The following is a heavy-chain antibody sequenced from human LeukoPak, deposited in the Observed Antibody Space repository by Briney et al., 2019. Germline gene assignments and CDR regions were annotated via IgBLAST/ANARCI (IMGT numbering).Heavy chain of an antibody. CDR3: ARDPTAYYDSSGYYLNTIDY. CDR1: GFTFSSYG. CDR2: IWYDGSNK. D-gene: IGHD3-22*01. V-gene: IGHV3-33*01. Sequence: GRSLRLPCAASGFTFSSYGMHWVRQAPGKGLEWVAVIWYDGSNKYYVDSVKGRFTISRDNSKNTLYLQMNSLRAEDTAVYYCARDPTAYYDSSGYYLNTIDYWGQGTLVTVSS. J-gene: IGHJ4*02.